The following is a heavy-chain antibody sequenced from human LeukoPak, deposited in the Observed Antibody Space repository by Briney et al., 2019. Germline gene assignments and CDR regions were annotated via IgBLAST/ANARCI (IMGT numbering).Heavy chain of an antibody. D-gene: IGHD1-7*01. Sequence: GGSLRLSCAASGFTFSDYYMSWIRQAPGKGLEWVSYISSSGSTIYYADSVKGRFTISRDNAKNSLYLQMNSLRAEDTAVYYCASNAWGYWNSNNYYYYYMDVWGKGTTVTVSS. V-gene: IGHV3-11*04. CDR3: ASNAWGYWNSNNYYYYYMDV. CDR2: ISSSGSTI. CDR1: GFTFSDYY. J-gene: IGHJ6*03.